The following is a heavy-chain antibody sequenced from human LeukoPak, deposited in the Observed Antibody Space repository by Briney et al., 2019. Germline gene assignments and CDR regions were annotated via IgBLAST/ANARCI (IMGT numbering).Heavy chain of an antibody. J-gene: IGHJ5*02. CDR1: GGTFSSYA. CDR2: IIPIFGTA. CDR3: ARAGTVLTGYRYNWFDP. Sequence: ASVKVSCKASGGTFSSYAISWVRQAPGRGLEWIGGIIPIFGTANYAQKFQGRVTITADESTSTAYMELSSLRSEDTAVYYCARAGTVLTGYRYNWFDPWGQGTLVTVSS. V-gene: IGHV1-69*13. D-gene: IGHD3-9*01.